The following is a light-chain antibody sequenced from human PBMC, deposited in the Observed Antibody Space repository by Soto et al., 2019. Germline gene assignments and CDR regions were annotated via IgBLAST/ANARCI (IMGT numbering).Light chain of an antibody. J-gene: IGKJ2*01. Sequence: EIVLTQSPGPLSLSPGNSAALSCRASQSVTGDKVAWYQQRPGQAPRLLIDGRSTRATDIPARFRGSGSGTDYTLTINRLEPEDFALDYCQQYGNSPFTFGQGTKLEI. V-gene: IGKV3-20*01. CDR3: QQYGNSPFT. CDR1: QSVTGDK. CDR2: GRS.